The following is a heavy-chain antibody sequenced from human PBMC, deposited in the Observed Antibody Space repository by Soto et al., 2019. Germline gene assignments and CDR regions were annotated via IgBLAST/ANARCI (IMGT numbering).Heavy chain of an antibody. V-gene: IGHV4-39*01. Sequence: SETLSLTCTVSGGSISGSSYYWGWIRQSPGKGLEWIGNVYYSGRDRYNPSLKSRVNISVDPSKNQFSLKLSSVTAADTSIYYCARHAPYTDYGDYAWYFDYWGQGTLVTVSS. D-gene: IGHD4-17*01. CDR3: ARHAPYTDYGDYAWYFDY. CDR2: VYYSGRD. CDR1: GGSISGSSYY. J-gene: IGHJ4*02.